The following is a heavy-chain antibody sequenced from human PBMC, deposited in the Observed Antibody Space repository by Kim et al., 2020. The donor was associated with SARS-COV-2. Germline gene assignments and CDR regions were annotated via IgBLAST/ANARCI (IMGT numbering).Heavy chain of an antibody. J-gene: IGHJ6*03. CDR3: ARVGYCTGGVCWNYYYYYMDV. CDR2: IYYSGST. D-gene: IGHD2-8*02. CDR1: GGSISSGGYY. Sequence: SETLSLTCTVSGGSISSGGYYWSWIRQHPGKGLEWIGYIYYSGSTYYNPSLKSRVTISVDTSKNQFSLKLSSVTAADTAVYYCARVGYCTGGVCWNYYYYYMDVWGKGTTVTVSS. V-gene: IGHV4-31*03.